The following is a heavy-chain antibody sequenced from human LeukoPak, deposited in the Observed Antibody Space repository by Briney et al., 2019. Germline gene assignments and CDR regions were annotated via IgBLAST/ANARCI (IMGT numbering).Heavy chain of an antibody. D-gene: IGHD2-2*01. CDR1: GFTFSDYY. J-gene: IGHJ4*02. CDR3: AADCSSTSCRGEALFDY. CDR2: ISSSGSTI. Sequence: GGSLRLSCAASGFTFSDYYMSWIRQAPGKGLEWVPYISSSGSTIYYADSVKGRFTISRDNAKNSLYLQMNSLRAEDTAVYYCAADCSSTSCRGEALFDYWGQGTLVTVSS. V-gene: IGHV3-11*01.